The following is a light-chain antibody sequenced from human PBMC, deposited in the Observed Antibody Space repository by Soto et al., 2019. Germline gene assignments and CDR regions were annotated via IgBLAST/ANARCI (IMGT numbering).Light chain of an antibody. J-gene: IGKJ1*01. Sequence: EIVMTQSPATLPVSPGGRATLSFRASQSIGDTLAWYQQKPGQAPRLLIYSASSRVTGFPARFSGRGSWTEFTRAINRLQADDYATFYCQQYHTDWTFGQGTKVDIK. CDR2: SAS. CDR1: QSIGDT. CDR3: QQYHTDWT. V-gene: IGKV3-15*01.